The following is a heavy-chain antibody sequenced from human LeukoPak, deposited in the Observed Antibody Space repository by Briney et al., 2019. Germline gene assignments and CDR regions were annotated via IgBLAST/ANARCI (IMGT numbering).Heavy chain of an antibody. Sequence: SVKVSCKDSGGTFSKYAISWVRQAPGQGLEWMGGITPTYGLVHYAQKFQGRVTLTTDTSTGTADLEMNSLTFEDTAVYYCATGTNGLYGSNRFQGCFDDWGQGTLVTVLS. CDR1: GGTFSKYA. D-gene: IGHD6-13*01. J-gene: IGHJ4*02. CDR3: ATGTNGLYGSNRFQGCFDD. CDR2: ITPTYGLV. V-gene: IGHV1-69*10.